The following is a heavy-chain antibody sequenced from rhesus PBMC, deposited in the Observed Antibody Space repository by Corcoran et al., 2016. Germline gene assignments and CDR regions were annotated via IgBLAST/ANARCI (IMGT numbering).Heavy chain of an antibody. CDR2: IDGNSAST. CDR1: GGSTTGYY. D-gene: IGHD3-3*01. J-gene: IGHJ5-1*01. CDR3: ARVLRDRFDV. V-gene: IGHV4-73*01. Sequence: QVKLQQWGEGLVKPSETLSLTCAGYGGSTTGYYWSWIRLPPGKGLEWIGNIDGNSASTNYNPSLKNRVTISKDTSKNQFSLKLSSVTAADTAVYYCARVLRDRFDVWGPGVLVTVSS.